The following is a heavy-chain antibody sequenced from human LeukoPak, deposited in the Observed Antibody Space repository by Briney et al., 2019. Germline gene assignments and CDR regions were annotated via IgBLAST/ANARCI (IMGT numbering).Heavy chain of an antibody. D-gene: IGHD1-26*01. CDR2: ISYDGSNK. V-gene: IGHV3-30*18. J-gene: IGHJ6*02. CDR1: GFTFGSYG. CDR3: AKVFGSYSSGYYYYGMDV. Sequence: GRSRGLACAGSGFTFGSYGMQWVRQAPGKGLEWVAVISYDGSNKYYADSVKGRFTISRDNSKNTLYLQMNSLRAEDTAVYYCAKVFGSYSSGYYYYGMDVWGQGTTVTVSS.